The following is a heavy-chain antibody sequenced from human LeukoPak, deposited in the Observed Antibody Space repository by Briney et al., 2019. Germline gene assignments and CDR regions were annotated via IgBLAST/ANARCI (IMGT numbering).Heavy chain of an antibody. J-gene: IGHJ4*02. CDR3: ARDYDFWSGYYDY. Sequence: PGGSLRLSCAASGFTFSSYSMNWVRQAPGKGLEWVSSISSSSSYIYYADSVKDRFTISRDNAKNSLYLQMNSLRAEDTAVYYCARDYDFWSGYYDYWGQGTLVTVSS. V-gene: IGHV3-21*01. CDR1: GFTFSSYS. D-gene: IGHD3-3*01. CDR2: ISSSSSYI.